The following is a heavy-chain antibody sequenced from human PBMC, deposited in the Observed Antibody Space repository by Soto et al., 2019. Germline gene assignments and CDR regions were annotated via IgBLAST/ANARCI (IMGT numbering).Heavy chain of an antibody. CDR1: GFTFSNAW. Sequence: EVQLVESGGGLVKPGGSLRLSCAASGFTFSNAWMSWVRQAPGKGLEWVGRIKSKTDGGTTDYAAPVKGRFTISTDDSKKTLYLQMDSLNTEDTAVYYCIFGVFGDDYVGQGTLVTVSS. V-gene: IGHV3-15*01. CDR3: IFGVFGDDY. J-gene: IGHJ4*02. CDR2: IKSKTDGGTT. D-gene: IGHD3-10*01.